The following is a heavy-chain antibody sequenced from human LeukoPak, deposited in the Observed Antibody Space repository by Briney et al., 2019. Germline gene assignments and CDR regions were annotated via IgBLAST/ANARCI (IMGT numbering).Heavy chain of an antibody. Sequence: GGSLRLSCAASGFTFSSYAMSWVRQAPGNGLEWVSAIIGSGGSTYYADSVKGRFTISRDNSKNTLYLQMNSLRAEDTAVYYCAKEGDYSNYNDAFDIWGQGTMVTVSS. CDR2: IIGSGGST. CDR1: GFTFSSYA. CDR3: AKEGDYSNYNDAFDI. J-gene: IGHJ3*02. D-gene: IGHD4-11*01. V-gene: IGHV3-23*01.